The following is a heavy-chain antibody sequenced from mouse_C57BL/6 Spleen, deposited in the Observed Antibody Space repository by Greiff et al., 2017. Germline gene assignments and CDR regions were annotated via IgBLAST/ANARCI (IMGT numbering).Heavy chain of an antibody. J-gene: IGHJ2*01. Sequence: VQLQQSGPELVKPGASVKISCKASGYAFSSSWMNWVKQRPGKGLEWIGRIYPGDGDTNYNGKVKGKATLTADKSSSTAYMQLSSLTSEDSAVYFCARPPYSNYPYYFDDWGQGTTLTVSS. CDR2: IYPGDGDT. V-gene: IGHV1-82*01. CDR1: GYAFSSSW. D-gene: IGHD2-5*01. CDR3: ARPPYSNYPYYFDD.